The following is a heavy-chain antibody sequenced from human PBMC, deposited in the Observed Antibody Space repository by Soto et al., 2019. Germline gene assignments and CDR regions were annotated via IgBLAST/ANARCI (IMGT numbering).Heavy chain of an antibody. Sequence: ASVKVSCKASGYTFTGYPMHWLRQAPGQRLEWMGWIITANGNTKYSQKFQGRVTITRDTAASTAYMELNTLRSEDTAIYYCARVRQGCSANNCYFDPWGQGTQVTVSS. J-gene: IGHJ5*01. CDR2: IITANGNT. CDR3: ARVRQGCSANNCYFDP. D-gene: IGHD1-1*01. CDR1: GYTFTGYP. V-gene: IGHV1-3*04.